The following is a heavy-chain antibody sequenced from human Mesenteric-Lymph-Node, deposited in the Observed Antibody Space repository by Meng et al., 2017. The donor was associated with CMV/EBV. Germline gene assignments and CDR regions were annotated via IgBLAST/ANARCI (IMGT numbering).Heavy chain of an antibody. CDR2: IYPGDSDT. CDR1: GYSSTSHC. Sequence: KVFCKGSGYSSTSHCIGWVRRMPGKGLEWRGIIYPGDSDTRYSPSFQGQVTISADKSISTAYLQWSSLKASDTAMYYCARSHYYDNSGYDYYYYGMDVWGQGTTVTVSS. J-gene: IGHJ6*02. V-gene: IGHV5-51*01. D-gene: IGHD3-22*01. CDR3: ARSHYYDNSGYDYYYYGMDV.